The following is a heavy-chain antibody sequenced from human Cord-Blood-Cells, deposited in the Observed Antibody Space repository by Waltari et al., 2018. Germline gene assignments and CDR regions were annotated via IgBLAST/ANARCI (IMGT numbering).Heavy chain of an antibody. CDR3: AREIDDYNFDY. Sequence: QVQLVPAGAAVKHPGASVNVSCQASRSTFPGSSMHWVLQSAGQGPERMGGSNPNSGGTKYAQKFQGRVTMPRDTSVSTAYMELSRLRSDDTAVYYCAREIDDYNFDYWGQGTLVTVSS. CDR1: RSTFPGSS. CDR2: SNPNSGGT. D-gene: IGHD4-4*01. V-gene: IGHV1-2*02. J-gene: IGHJ4*02.